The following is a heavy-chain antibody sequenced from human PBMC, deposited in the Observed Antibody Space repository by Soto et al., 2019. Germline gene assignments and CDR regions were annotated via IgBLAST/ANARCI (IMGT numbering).Heavy chain of an antibody. D-gene: IGHD6-13*01. J-gene: IGHJ6*02. Sequence: SETLSLTCSVSGGSISSGGYYWSWIRQHPGKGLEWIGYIYYSGSTYYNPSLKSRVTISVDTSKNQFSLKLSSVTAADTAVYYCAREYSSSWLNGMDVWGQGTTVTVSS. V-gene: IGHV4-31*02. CDR3: AREYSSSWLNGMDV. CDR1: GGSISSGGYY. CDR2: IYYSGST.